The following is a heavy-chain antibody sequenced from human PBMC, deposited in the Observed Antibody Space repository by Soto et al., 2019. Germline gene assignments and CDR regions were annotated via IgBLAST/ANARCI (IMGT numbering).Heavy chain of an antibody. V-gene: IGHV5-51*01. CDR1: GYSLTSYW. CDR3: ARQTHYGSSAKRGFDV. CDR2: IYPDDSDS. J-gene: IGHJ3*01. D-gene: IGHD3-22*01. Sequence: GESLKISCKGSGYSLTSYWIGWVRQMPGKGLEWMGIIYPDDSDSRYSPSFQGQVTISADKSISTAYLQWSSLKASDTAMYYCARQTHYGSSAKRGFDVWGQGTMVTVSS.